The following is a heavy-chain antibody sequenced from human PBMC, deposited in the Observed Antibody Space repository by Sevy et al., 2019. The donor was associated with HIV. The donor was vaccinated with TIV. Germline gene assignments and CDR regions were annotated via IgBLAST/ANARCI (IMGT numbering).Heavy chain of an antibody. V-gene: IGHV1-24*01. J-gene: IGHJ4*02. Sequence: ASVKVSCKVSGYTLTEFAMHWVRQAPGKGLEWMGTFDPENDETMYAQKFQGRLTLTEDTSTDTAYMELSSLRSEDTAVNYCATTKDYYETSGYPVDYWGQGTLVTVSS. CDR1: GYTLTEFA. D-gene: IGHD3-22*01. CDR2: FDPENDET. CDR3: ATTKDYYETSGYPVDY.